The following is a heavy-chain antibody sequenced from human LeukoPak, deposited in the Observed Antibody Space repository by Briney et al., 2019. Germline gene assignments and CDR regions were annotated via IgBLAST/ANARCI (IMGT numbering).Heavy chain of an antibody. CDR1: GFTFDDYA. V-gene: IGHV3-9*01. CDR2: ISWNSGSI. J-gene: IGHJ4*02. CDR3: AKDKVPALTTLTYYFDY. Sequence: GGSLRLSCAASGFTFDDYAMHWVRQAPGKGLEWVSGISWNSGSIGYADSVKGRFTISRDNAKNSLYLQMNSLRAEDTALYYCAKDKVPALTTLTYYFDYWGQGTLVTVSS. D-gene: IGHD4-11*01.